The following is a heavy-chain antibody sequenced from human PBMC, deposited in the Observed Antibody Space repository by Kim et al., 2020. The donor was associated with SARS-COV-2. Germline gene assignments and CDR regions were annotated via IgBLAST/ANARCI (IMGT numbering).Heavy chain of an antibody. CDR2: INPNSGGT. Sequence: ASVKVSCKASGYTFTGYYMHWVRQAPGQGLEWMGRINPNSGGTNYAQKFQGRVTMTRDTSISTAYMELSRLRSDDTVVYYCARGGLIVVDSYYYYGMDVWGQGTTVTVSS. V-gene: IGHV1-2*05. J-gene: IGHJ6*02. D-gene: IGHD3-22*01. CDR3: ARGGLIVVDSYYYYGMDV. CDR1: GYTFTGYY.